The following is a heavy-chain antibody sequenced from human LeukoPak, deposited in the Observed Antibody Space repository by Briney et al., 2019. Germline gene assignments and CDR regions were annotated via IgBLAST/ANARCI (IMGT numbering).Heavy chain of an antibody. V-gene: IGHV4-59*01. CDR2: IYYSGST. J-gene: IGHJ3*02. CDR1: GGSISSYY. Sequence: PSETLSLTCTVSGGSISSYYWSWIRQPPGKGLEWIGYIYYSGSTNYNPSLKSRVTISVDTSKNQFSLNLSSVTAADTAVYFCARALTGVERHFDIWGQGTMVTVSS. D-gene: IGHD7-27*01. CDR3: ARALTGVERHFDI.